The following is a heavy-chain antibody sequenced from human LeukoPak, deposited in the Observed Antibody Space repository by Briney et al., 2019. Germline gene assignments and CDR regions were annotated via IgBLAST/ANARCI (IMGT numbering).Heavy chain of an antibody. CDR1: GGSISSYY. J-gene: IGHJ4*02. Sequence: SETLSLTCTVSGGSISSYYWSWIRKPPGKGLEWIGRIYTSGSTNYNPSLKSRVTVSVDTSKNQFSLKLSSVTAADTAVYYCARDGRYDFWSGYLPFDYWGQGTLVTVSS. CDR3: ARDGRYDFWSGYLPFDY. CDR2: IYTSGST. V-gene: IGHV4-4*07. D-gene: IGHD3-3*01.